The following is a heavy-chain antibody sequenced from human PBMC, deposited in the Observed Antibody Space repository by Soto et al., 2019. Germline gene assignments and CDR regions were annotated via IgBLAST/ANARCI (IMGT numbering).Heavy chain of an antibody. J-gene: IGHJ6*03. V-gene: IGHV4-34*01. CDR1: GGSFSGYY. CDR3: ASDYSSRKNYYMDV. CDR2: INHSGST. Sequence: SETLSLTCAVYGGSFSGYYWSWIRQPPGKGLEWIGEINHSGSTNYNPSLKSRVTISVDTSKNQFSLKLSSVTAADTAVYYCASDYSSRKNYYMDVWSKGTTVTVSS. D-gene: IGHD6-13*01.